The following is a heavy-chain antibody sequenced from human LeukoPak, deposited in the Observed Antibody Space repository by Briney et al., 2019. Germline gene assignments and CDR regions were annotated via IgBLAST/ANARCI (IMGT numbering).Heavy chain of an antibody. Sequence: GGSLRLSCSASGFIFNDYAMHWVRQVPGKGLEWVSSISSSSSYIYYADSVKGRFTISRDNAKNSLYLQMNSLRAEDTAVYYCARGYYGSASLGAYWGQGTLVTVSS. CDR3: ARGYYGSASLGAY. CDR2: ISSSSSYI. V-gene: IGHV3-21*01. D-gene: IGHD3-10*01. J-gene: IGHJ4*02. CDR1: GFIFNDYA.